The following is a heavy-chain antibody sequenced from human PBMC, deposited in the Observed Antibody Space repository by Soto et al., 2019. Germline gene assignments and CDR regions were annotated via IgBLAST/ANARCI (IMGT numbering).Heavy chain of an antibody. CDR3: ARDIGFDYVN. CDR1: GFNVISYW. J-gene: IGHJ4*02. V-gene: IGHV3-7*01. CDR2: IKEDGSEI. D-gene: IGHD3-16*01. Sequence: GGSLRLSCADSGFNVISYWISWGRQAPGKGLEWVASIKEDGSEIYYLHSVRGRFSISRDSAGNALHLTMNYLSAEDTGVYFCARDIGFDYVNWGQGTLVTVSS.